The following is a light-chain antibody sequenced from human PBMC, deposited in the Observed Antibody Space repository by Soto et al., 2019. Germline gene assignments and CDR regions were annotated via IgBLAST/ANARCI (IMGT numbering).Light chain of an antibody. CDR2: AAS. CDR1: QSISSF. Sequence: DIQMTQSPSSLSASVGDRVTITCRASQSISSFLNWYQQKPGKAPKPLIYAASSLQSGVPARFSGSGSGIDFTLTISSLQPEDFATYYCQQSYSVPCTFGQGTKLVIK. J-gene: IGKJ2*02. CDR3: QQSYSVPCT. V-gene: IGKV1-39*01.